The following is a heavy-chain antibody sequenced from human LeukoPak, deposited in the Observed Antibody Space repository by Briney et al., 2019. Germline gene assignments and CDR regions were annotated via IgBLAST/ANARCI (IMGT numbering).Heavy chain of an antibody. CDR2: IIPIFGTA. CDR1: GGTFSSYA. V-gene: IGHV1-69*05. CDR3: ARDFQGGRFHCSSTSCYGGYDAFDI. J-gene: IGHJ3*02. D-gene: IGHD2-2*01. Sequence: GASVKVSCKASGGTFSSYAISWVRRAPGQGLEWMGGIIPIFGTANYAQKFQGRVTITTDESTSTAYMELSSLRSEDTAVYYCARDFQGGRFHCSSTSCYGGYDAFDIWGQGTMATVSS.